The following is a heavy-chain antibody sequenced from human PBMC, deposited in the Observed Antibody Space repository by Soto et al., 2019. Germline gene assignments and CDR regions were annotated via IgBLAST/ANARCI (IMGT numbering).Heavy chain of an antibody. J-gene: IGHJ6*02. V-gene: IGHV1-69*13. CDR3: ARDRVVATDRYYYGMDV. CDR2: IIPIFGTA. CDR1: GGTFSSYA. Sequence: SVKVSCKASGGTFSSYAISWVRQAPGQGLEWMGGIIPIFGTANYAQKFQGRVTITADESTSTAYMELSSLRSEDTAVYYCARDRVVATDRYYYGMDVWGQGTTVTVSS. D-gene: IGHD5-12*01.